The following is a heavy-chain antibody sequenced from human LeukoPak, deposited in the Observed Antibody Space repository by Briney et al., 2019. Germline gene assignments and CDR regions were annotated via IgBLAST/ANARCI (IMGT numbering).Heavy chain of an antibody. Sequence: PGGSLRLSCAASGFTFSSYAMHWVRQAPGKGLEWVAVISYDGSNKYYADSVKGRFTISRDNSKNTLYLQMNSLRAEDTAVYYCARGSSGFGAFDIWGQGTMVTVSS. D-gene: IGHD6-19*01. CDR1: GFTFSSYA. CDR2: ISYDGSNK. CDR3: ARGSSGFGAFDI. J-gene: IGHJ3*02. V-gene: IGHV3-30-3*01.